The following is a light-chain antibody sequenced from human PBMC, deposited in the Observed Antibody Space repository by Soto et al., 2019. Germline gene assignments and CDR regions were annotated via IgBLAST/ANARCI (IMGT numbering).Light chain of an antibody. J-gene: IGKJ1*01. V-gene: IGKV1-5*01. CDR3: QQYNRYQCT. CDR2: DAS. Sequence: DVQVTQSFSSLSAYLGDRVSITSRPSQSISSWLAWYQQKRGKVPKLLIYDASSLESGVPSRFSGSGSGTEFTLTISSLQHEDFATYYCQQYNRYQCTFGQGTNVNIK. CDR1: QSISSW.